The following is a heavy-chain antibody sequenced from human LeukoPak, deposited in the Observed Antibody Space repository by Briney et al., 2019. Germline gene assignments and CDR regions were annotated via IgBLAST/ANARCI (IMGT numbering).Heavy chain of an antibody. D-gene: IGHD4-17*01. J-gene: IGHJ3*02. CDR3: AKSHYGDYKGAFDI. Sequence: PGGSLRLSCAASGFTFSSYAMSWVRQAPGKGLEWVSLISGTGGSTYYADSVKGRFTISRDNSKNTLYLQMNSLRAEDTAVYYCAKSHYGDYKGAFDIWGQGTMVTVSS. V-gene: IGHV3-23*01. CDR1: GFTFSSYA. CDR2: ISGTGGST.